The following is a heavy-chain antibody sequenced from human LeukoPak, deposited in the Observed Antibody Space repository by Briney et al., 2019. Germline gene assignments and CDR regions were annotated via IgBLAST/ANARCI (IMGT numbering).Heavy chain of an antibody. CDR1: GFTFSSFD. D-gene: IGHD1-1*01. Sequence: AGGSLRLSCAASGFTFSSFDMHWVRQPTGQGLEWVSTIGTASDTYYPGSVEGRFTLSRDNAKNSLYLQMNSLTAGDTAVYYCASGPPRGKYYYMDVWGKGTMVTVSS. CDR3: ASGPPRGKYYYMDV. J-gene: IGHJ6*03. CDR2: IGTASDT. V-gene: IGHV3-13*01.